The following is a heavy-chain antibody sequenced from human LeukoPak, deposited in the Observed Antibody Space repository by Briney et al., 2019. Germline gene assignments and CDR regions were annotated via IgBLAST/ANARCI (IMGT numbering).Heavy chain of an antibody. D-gene: IGHD1-26*01. Sequence: SETLSLTCTVSGGSISNYYWSWIRQPPGKGLEWIGCMHSSGSTTYNLSLNSRVSMSIETSTNQFSLKLSSVTAADTAVYYCARDIRVVGATLYFDYWGQGTLVTVSS. CDR2: MHSSGST. CDR3: ARDIRVVGATLYFDY. J-gene: IGHJ4*02. CDR1: GGSISNYY. V-gene: IGHV4-59*01.